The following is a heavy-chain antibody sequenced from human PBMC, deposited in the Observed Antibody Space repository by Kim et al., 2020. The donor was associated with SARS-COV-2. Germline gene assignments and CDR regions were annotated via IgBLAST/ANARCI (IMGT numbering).Heavy chain of an antibody. D-gene: IGHD6-13*01. Sequence: GGSLRLSCTASEFTFSDYYMSWIRQAPGKGLEWLSYISESGSSTHYANSVKGRFTISRDNDKNSLYLQMNSLRAEDTALYYCARGTRITAGGMVWGQGSLVTVSS. CDR3: ARGTRITAGGMV. CDR1: EFTFSDYY. CDR2: ISESGSST. V-gene: IGHV3-11*04. J-gene: IGHJ4*02.